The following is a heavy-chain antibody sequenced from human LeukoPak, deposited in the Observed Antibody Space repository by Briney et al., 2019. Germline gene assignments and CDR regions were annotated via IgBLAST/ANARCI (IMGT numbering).Heavy chain of an antibody. CDR1: GFTFSGSA. V-gene: IGHV3-73*01. CDR3: TSRGFGELEKSYNY. Sequence: GGSLKLSCAASGFTFSGSAMHWVRQASGKGLEWVGRIRSKANSYATTYAASVKGRFTISRDDSKNTAYLQMNSLKTEDTAVYYCTSRGFGELEKSYNYWGQGTLVTVSS. CDR2: IRSKANSYAT. D-gene: IGHD3-10*01. J-gene: IGHJ4*02.